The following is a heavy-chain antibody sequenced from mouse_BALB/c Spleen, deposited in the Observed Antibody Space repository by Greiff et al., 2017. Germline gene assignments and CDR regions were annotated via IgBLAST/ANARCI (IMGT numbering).Heavy chain of an antibody. D-gene: IGHD2-1*01. Sequence: EVQGVESGGGLVKPGGSLKLSCAASGFTFSSYAMSWVRQTPEKRLEWVASISSGGSTYYPESVKGRFAISRDNARNILYLQMSSLRSADAAMYYCARGRGKWAMDYWGQGTSVTVSS. V-gene: IGHV5-6-5*01. CDR1: GFTFSSYA. CDR2: ISSGGST. CDR3: ARGRGKWAMDY. J-gene: IGHJ4*01.